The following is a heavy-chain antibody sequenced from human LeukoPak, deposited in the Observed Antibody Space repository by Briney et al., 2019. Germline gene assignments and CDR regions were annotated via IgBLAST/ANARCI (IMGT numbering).Heavy chain of an antibody. CDR1: GFTFSSYS. CDR2: ISSSSYI. J-gene: IGHJ6*04. V-gene: IGHV3-21*01. D-gene: IGHD3-3*01. Sequence: GGSLRLSCVASGFTFSSYSMNWVRQAPGKGLEWVSSISSSSYIYYADSVKGRFTISRDNAKNSLYLQMNSLRAEDTAVYCCVRDFADVWGKGTTVTVSS. CDR3: VRDFADV.